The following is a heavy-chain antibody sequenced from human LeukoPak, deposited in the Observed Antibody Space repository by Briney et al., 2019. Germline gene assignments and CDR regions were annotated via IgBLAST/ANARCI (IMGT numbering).Heavy chain of an antibody. CDR3: ARSYRAAFDF. CDR2: TYLSESA. D-gene: IGHD3-16*02. CDR1: GDSISSGYY. J-gene: IGHJ4*02. V-gene: IGHV4-38-2*02. Sequence: SETLSLTCTVSGDSISSGYYWGWIRQPPGKGLEWIGNTYLSESAYYNPSLKSRLTISVDTSKNQFSLELSSVTAADTAIYYCARSYRAAFDFWGQGRLVTVSS.